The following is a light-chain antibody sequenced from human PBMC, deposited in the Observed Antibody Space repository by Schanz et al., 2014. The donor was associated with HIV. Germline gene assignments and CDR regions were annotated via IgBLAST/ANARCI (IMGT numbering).Light chain of an antibody. Sequence: QSVLTQPASVSGSPGQSITISCTGTSSDVGGYNYVSWYQQHPGKAPKLMIYDVSNRPSGVSNRFSGSKSGNTASLTISGLQAEDEADYYCASYGGNNNLLFGGGTKLT. J-gene: IGLJ2*01. CDR3: ASYGGNNNLL. CDR2: DVS. CDR1: SSDVGGYNY. V-gene: IGLV2-14*03.